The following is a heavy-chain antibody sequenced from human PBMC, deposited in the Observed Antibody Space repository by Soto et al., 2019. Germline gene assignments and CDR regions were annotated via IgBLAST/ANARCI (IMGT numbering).Heavy chain of an antibody. CDR1: GYTFTNYY. CDR2: INPSGGST. V-gene: IGHV1-46*01. J-gene: IGHJ4*02. Sequence: QVQLVQSGAEVKKPGASVKVSCKASGYTFTNYYIHWVRQAPGQGLEWMGIINPSGGSTNYAQTFQGRITMTRDTSTSTVYMDLSSLRSEDTAVYYCARAYYYDSSELDYWGQGTLVTVSS. CDR3: ARAYYYDSSELDY. D-gene: IGHD3-22*01.